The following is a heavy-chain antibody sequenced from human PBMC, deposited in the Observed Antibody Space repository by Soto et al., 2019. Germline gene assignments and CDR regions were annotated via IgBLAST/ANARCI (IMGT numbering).Heavy chain of an antibody. D-gene: IGHD6-13*01. J-gene: IGHJ4*02. Sequence: QVQLVESGGGLVKPGGSLRLSCAVSGFTFSDYYMTWIRQAPGKGLEWVSYISSSTSHTNYADSVKGRFTISRDNAKNSLSLQMNSLRAEDTAVYYCARGRGAAADYCACWGQGTLVTVSS. CDR1: GFTFSDYY. CDR2: ISSSTSHT. CDR3: ARGRGAAADYCAC. V-gene: IGHV3-11*05.